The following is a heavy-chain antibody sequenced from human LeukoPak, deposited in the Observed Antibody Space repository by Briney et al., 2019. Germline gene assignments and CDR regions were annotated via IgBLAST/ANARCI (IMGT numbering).Heavy chain of an antibody. V-gene: IGHV4-59*08. CDR3: ARHSPLGGSYSGPIDY. CDR1: GGSISSFY. CDR2: IYNIGTT. J-gene: IGHJ4*02. Sequence: PSETLSLTCTVSGGSISSFYWSWIRQPPGKGLEWIGYIYNIGTTNYNPSLKSRVTISLHTSKNQFSLTLNSVTAADTAVYYCARHSPLGGSYSGPIDYWGRGTLVTVSS. D-gene: IGHD1-26*01.